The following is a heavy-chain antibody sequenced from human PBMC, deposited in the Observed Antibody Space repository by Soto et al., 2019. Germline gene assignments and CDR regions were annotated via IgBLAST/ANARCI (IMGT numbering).Heavy chain of an antibody. V-gene: IGHV3-23*01. Sequence: GGSLRLSCAASGFTFSSYAMSWVRQAPGKGLEWVSAVSGSGGTTYYADSVKGRFTISRDNSKNTVYLQMNSLRVEDTAVYYCAKWYYYDSRPRKYFDYWGQGTLVTVSS. CDR1: GFTFSSYA. D-gene: IGHD3-22*01. CDR2: VSGSGGTT. J-gene: IGHJ4*02. CDR3: AKWYYYDSRPRKYFDY.